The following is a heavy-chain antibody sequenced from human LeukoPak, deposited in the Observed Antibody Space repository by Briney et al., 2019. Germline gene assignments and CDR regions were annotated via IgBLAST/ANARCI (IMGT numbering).Heavy chain of an antibody. CDR1: GGSISSYY. Sequence: KPSETLSLTCSVSGGSISSYYWSWIRQPAGKGLEWIGRIYTTGSTDYNPPLESRVTMSVDTSKNQFSLNLSSVTAADTAVYYCARDVRGWSGFDYWGQGTLVTVSS. D-gene: IGHD3-3*01. J-gene: IGHJ4*02. V-gene: IGHV4-4*07. CDR3: ARDVRGWSGFDY. CDR2: IYTTGST.